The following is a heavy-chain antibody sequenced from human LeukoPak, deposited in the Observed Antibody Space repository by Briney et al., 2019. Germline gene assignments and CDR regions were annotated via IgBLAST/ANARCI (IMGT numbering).Heavy chain of an antibody. J-gene: IGHJ3*02. D-gene: IGHD3-10*01. CDR2: IYYTGTT. CDR1: RGPISTYY. CDR3: AREGHYYASGSGAFDI. Sequence: SETLSLTCTVSRGPISTYYWNWIRQPPGKGLEWIGYIYYTGTTDYNPSLKSRVTMSVDASKNQFSLKLTSVTTADTAVYYCAREGHYYASGSGAFDIWGQGTAITVSS. V-gene: IGHV4-59*01.